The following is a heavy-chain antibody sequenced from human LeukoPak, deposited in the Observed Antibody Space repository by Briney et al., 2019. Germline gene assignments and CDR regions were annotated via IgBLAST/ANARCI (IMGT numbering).Heavy chain of an antibody. Sequence: PGGSLRLSCAASGFIFSSHWMSWVRQAPGKGLEWVANINQDGSEKHYVDSVKGRFTISRDNAKNSLHLQMNSLRVEDTAVYYCARDGVAAGIYFDYWGQGTLVTVSS. J-gene: IGHJ4*02. CDR3: ARDGVAAGIYFDY. CDR1: GFIFSSHW. D-gene: IGHD6-13*01. CDR2: INQDGSEK. V-gene: IGHV3-7*01.